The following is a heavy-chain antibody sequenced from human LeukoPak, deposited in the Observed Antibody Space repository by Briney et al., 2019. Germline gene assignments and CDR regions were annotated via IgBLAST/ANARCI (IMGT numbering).Heavy chain of an antibody. CDR3: SRVGSSGWPNYFDS. CDR1: GFTFSSYD. CDR2: IGTSGDT. Sequence: GGSLRLSCAASGFTFSSYDMHWVRQATGKGLEWVSVIGTSGDTYYAGSVKGRFTISREDAKNSLYLQMNSLTAGDTAVYFCSRVGSSGWPNYFDSWGQGTLVTVSS. J-gene: IGHJ4*02. V-gene: IGHV3-13*04. D-gene: IGHD6-19*01.